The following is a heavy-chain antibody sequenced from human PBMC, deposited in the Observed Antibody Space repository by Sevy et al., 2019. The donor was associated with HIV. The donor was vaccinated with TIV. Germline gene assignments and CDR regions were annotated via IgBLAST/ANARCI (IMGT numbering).Heavy chain of an antibody. CDR1: GFTFSSYA. CDR2: ISSNGGST. V-gene: IGHV3-64*01. J-gene: IGHJ4*02. Sequence: GGSLRLSCAASGFTFSSYAMHWVRQAPGKGLEYVSAISSNGGSTYYANSVKGRFTISRDNSKNTLCLQMGSLRAEDMAVYYCARTLDRGATLRDPSPFDYWGQGTLVTVSS. D-gene: IGHD1-26*01. CDR3: ARTLDRGATLRDPSPFDY.